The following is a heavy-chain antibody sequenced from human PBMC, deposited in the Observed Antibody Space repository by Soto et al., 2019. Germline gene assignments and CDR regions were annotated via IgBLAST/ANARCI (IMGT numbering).Heavy chain of an antibody. J-gene: IGHJ5*02. Sequence: SETLSLTCAVYGESFSGHIWSWIRQHPGKGLEWIGYIYYSGSTYYNPSLKSRVTISVDTSKNQFSLKLSSVTAADTAVYYCARSVDPWGQGTLVTVSS. V-gene: IGHV4-31*11. CDR1: GESFSGHI. CDR2: IYYSGST. CDR3: ARSVDP.